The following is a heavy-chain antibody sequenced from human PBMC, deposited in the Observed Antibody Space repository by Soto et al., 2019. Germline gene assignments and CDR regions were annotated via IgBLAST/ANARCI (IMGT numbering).Heavy chain of an antibody. CDR2: IIPIFGTA. D-gene: IGHD6-19*01. V-gene: IGHV1-69*12. Sequence: QVQLVQSGAEVKKPGSSVKVSCKTSGGAFSNFPISWVRQAPGQGLEWLGDIIPIFGTANYAQKFQGRFTITADESTRTAYMEMNSLRFEDTAVYYCATMSVAGRRDNWGQGTLVTVS. J-gene: IGHJ4*02. CDR3: ATMSVAGRRDN. CDR1: GGAFSNFP.